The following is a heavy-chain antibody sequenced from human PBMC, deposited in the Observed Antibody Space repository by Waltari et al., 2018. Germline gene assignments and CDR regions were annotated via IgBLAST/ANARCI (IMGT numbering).Heavy chain of an antibody. CDR3: SAFGSYDAFDI. Sequence: QLQLQESGPGLVKPSQTLSPTCTVSGGSISSGSYHWTWIRQPARKGLEWIGRIYTSGSTNYNPYLKSGVSISVDTSKNQFSLKLSSVTAADTAVYYCSAFGSYDAFDIWGQGTMVTVSS. V-gene: IGHV4-61*02. CDR2: IYTSGST. D-gene: IGHD1-26*01. CDR1: GGSISSGSYH. J-gene: IGHJ3*02.